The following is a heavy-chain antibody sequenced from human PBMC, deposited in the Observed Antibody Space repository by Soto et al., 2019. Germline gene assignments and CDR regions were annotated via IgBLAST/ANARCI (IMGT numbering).Heavy chain of an antibody. CDR2: INAGSGNT. J-gene: IGHJ3*02. Sequence: ASVKVSCKASGYTFTGFSLHWVRQAPGQRLEWMGWINAGSGNTKYSQKFQGRVTITRDTSASTAYMELSSLTSEDTAVYYCARSRPYYYLFDIWGQGTMVTVSS. CDR1: GYTFTGFS. V-gene: IGHV1-3*01. CDR3: ARSRPYYYLFDI. D-gene: IGHD3-10*01.